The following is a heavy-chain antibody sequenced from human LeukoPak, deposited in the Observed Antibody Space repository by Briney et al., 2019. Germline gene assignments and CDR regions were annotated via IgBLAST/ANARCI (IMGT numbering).Heavy chain of an antibody. CDR2: IYHSGST. J-gene: IGHJ4*02. D-gene: IGHD3/OR15-3a*01. Sequence: SETLSLTCAVSGGSISSSNWWSWVRQPPGKGLEWIGEIYHSGSTNYNPSLKSRVTISVDTSKNQFSLKLSSVTAADTAVYYCARGEKRTLNYWGQGTLVTVSS. CDR3: ARGEKRTLNY. CDR1: GGSISSSNW. V-gene: IGHV4-4*02.